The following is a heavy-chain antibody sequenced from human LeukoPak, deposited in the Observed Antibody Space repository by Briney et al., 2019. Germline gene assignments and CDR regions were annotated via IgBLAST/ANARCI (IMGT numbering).Heavy chain of an antibody. Sequence: GGSLRLSCAASGFIFSSYSLNWVRQAPGKGLEGVSYINSDSSTIHYADSVKGRFTISRDNAKNSLYLQMNSLRAEDTAVYYCARDRGNQRGYYYYYMDVWGKGTTVTVSS. CDR3: ARDRGNQRGYYYYYMDV. V-gene: IGHV3-48*04. CDR1: GFIFSSYS. J-gene: IGHJ6*03. D-gene: IGHD1-14*01. CDR2: INSDSSTI.